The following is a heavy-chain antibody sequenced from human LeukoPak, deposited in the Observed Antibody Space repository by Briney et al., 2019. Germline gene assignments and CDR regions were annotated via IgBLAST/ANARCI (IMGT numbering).Heavy chain of an antibody. CDR3: AKDKRPEGQLPRWAYYYYYGMDV. V-gene: IGHV3-30*18. Sequence: PGRSLRLSCAASGFTFSNYAMHWVRQAPGKGLEWVAFISYDGSNKYYADSVKGRFTISRDNSKNTLSLQMNSLRAEDTAVYYCAKDKRPEGQLPRWAYYYYYGMDVWGQGTTVTVSS. J-gene: IGHJ6*02. CDR1: GFTFSNYA. CDR2: ISYDGSNK. D-gene: IGHD5-18*01.